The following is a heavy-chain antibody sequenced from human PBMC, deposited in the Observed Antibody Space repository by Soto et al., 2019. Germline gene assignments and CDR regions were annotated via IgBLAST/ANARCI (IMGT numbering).Heavy chain of an antibody. D-gene: IGHD3-10*01. Sequence: QVQLVQSGAEVKKPGASVKVSCKASGYTFTSYAMHWVRQAPGQRLEWMGWINAGNGNKKYSQKFQGRVTITRDTSASTAYMELSSLRSEDTAVYYCARSGGSGSYYTLFDYWGQGTLVTVSS. J-gene: IGHJ4*02. V-gene: IGHV1-3*01. CDR2: INAGNGNK. CDR3: ARSGGSGSYYTLFDY. CDR1: GYTFTSYA.